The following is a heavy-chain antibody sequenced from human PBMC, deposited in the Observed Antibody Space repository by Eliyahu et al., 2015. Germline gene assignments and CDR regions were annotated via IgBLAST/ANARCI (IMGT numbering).Heavy chain of an antibody. V-gene: IGHV2-70*01. CDR3: AQTPAVVTGGWYYYYGMDV. J-gene: IGHJ6*02. Sequence: QVTLRESGPALVKPTQTLTLTCTFSGFSLSTXXMCVSXIRPPPGKALEWLALIDWDDDKYYSTSLKTRLTISKDTSKNQVVLTMTNMDPVDTATYYCAQTPAVVTGGWYYYYGMDVWGQGTTVTVSS. CDR2: IDWDDDK. CDR1: GFSLSTXXMC. D-gene: IGHD4-23*01.